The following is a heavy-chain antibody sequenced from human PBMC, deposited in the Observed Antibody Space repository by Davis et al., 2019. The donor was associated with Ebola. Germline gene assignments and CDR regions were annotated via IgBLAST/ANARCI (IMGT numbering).Heavy chain of an antibody. J-gene: IGHJ4*02. CDR1: GGSVSSGSYY. V-gene: IGHV4-61*01. CDR2: IYYSGST. CDR3: ARFWGYGDYVLDY. Sequence: GSLRLSCTVSGGSVSSGSYYWSWIRQPPGKGLEWIGYIYYSGSTNYNPSLKSRVTISVDTSKNQFSLKLSSVTAADTAVYYCARFWGYGDYVLDYWGQGTLVTVSS. D-gene: IGHD4-17*01.